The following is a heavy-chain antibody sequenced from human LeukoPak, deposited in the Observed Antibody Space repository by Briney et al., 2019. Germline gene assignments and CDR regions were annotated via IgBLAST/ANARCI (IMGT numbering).Heavy chain of an antibody. CDR3: AREATVYFGY. D-gene: IGHD4-17*01. CDR1: GGTFSSYT. Sequence: SVKLSCKASGGTFSSYTISWVRQAPGQGLDWMGRIIPILGIANYAQKFQGRVTITADKSTSTAYMELSSLRAEDTAVYYCAREATVYFGYWGQGTLVTVSS. J-gene: IGHJ4*02. V-gene: IGHV1-69*04. CDR2: IIPILGIA.